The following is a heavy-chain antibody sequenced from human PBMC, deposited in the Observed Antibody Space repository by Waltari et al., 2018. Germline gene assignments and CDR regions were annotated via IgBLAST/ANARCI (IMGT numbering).Heavy chain of an antibody. CDR1: GFTFSSYS. J-gene: IGHJ4*02. D-gene: IGHD3-3*01. Sequence: EVQLVESGGGLVKPGGSLRLSCAASGFTFSSYSMNWVRRAPGKGLEWVSSISSSSSYIYYADSVKGRFTISRDNAKNSLYLQMNSLRAEDTAVYYCARMEGPVPYYFDYWGQGTLVTVSS. CDR2: ISSSSSYI. V-gene: IGHV3-21*01. CDR3: ARMEGPVPYYFDY.